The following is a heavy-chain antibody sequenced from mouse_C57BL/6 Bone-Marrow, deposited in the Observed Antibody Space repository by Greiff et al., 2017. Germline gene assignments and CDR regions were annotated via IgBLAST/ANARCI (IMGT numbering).Heavy chain of an antibody. CDR2: IHPNSGST. D-gene: IGHD1-1*01. CDR1: GYTFTSYW. Sequence: VQLQQPGAELVKPGASVKLSCKASGYTFTSYWMHWVKQRPGQGLEWIGMIHPNSGSTNYNEKFKSKATLTVDKSSSTAYMQLSSLTSEDSAVYYGARDYGSSYSFAYWGQGTLFTVSA. CDR3: ARDYGSSYSFAY. V-gene: IGHV1-64*01. J-gene: IGHJ3*01.